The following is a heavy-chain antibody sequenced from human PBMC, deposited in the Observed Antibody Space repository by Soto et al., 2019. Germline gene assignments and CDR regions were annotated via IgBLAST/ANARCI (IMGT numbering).Heavy chain of an antibody. V-gene: IGHV5-51*01. D-gene: IGHD3-16*01. CDR1: GYRFTSSW. CDR3: TKGATSPFDY. J-gene: IGHJ4*02. Sequence: XESLKISCQGSGYRFTSSWIGWVRQMPGKGLEWLGNVYPSDSDVRYSPSFEGRVTISADNSINTAYLHLLNLKASDTAIYYCTKGATSPFDYWGQGPRVTVSS. CDR2: VYPSDSDV.